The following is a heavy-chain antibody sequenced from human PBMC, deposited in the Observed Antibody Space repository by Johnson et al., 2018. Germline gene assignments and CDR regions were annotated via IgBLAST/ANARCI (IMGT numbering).Heavy chain of an antibody. CDR2: ISYDGSNK. Sequence: QVQLVESGGGVVQPGRSXRLSCAVSGFTFSNYGMHWVRQAPGKGLEWVAVISYDGSNKYYADSVKGRFTISRDNSKNTLYLQMNSLGAEDTAVYYCAKTDATMVRGVIISPFGYYYGMDVWGQGTTVTVSS. V-gene: IGHV3-30*18. CDR3: AKTDATMVRGVIISPFGYYYGMDV. D-gene: IGHD3-10*01. J-gene: IGHJ6*02. CDR1: GFTFSNYG.